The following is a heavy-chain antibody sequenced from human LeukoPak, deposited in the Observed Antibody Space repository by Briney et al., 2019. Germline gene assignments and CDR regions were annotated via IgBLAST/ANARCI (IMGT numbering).Heavy chain of an antibody. D-gene: IGHD5-12*01. Sequence: GASVKVSCKVSGYTLTELSMHWVRQAPGQGLEWMGRLIPVLGMSHYAQGFQGRVTLTADRSTNTAYMELDRLTSDDTAVYFCARDRGGGFDLAFFDHWGQGTLVTVSS. V-gene: IGHV1-69*04. CDR3: ARDRGGGFDLAFFDH. J-gene: IGHJ4*02. CDR2: LIPVLGMS. CDR1: GYTLTELS.